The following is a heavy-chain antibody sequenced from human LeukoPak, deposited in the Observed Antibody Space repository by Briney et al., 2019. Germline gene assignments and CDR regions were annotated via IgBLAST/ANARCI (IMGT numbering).Heavy chain of an antibody. CDR3: AKGTGYYDSSGPDPFYFDY. Sequence: GGSLRLSCAASGFTFSSYAMSWVRQAPGKGLEWVSTISGSGGSTYYADSVKGRFTISRDNSKNTLYLQMNSLRAEDTAVYYCAKGTGYYDSSGPDPFYFDYWGQGTLVTVSS. V-gene: IGHV3-23*01. D-gene: IGHD3-22*01. CDR1: GFTFSSYA. CDR2: ISGSGGST. J-gene: IGHJ4*02.